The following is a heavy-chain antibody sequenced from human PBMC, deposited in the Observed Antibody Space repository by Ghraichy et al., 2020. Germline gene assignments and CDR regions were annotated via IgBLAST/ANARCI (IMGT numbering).Heavy chain of an antibody. CDR1: GFTFSNVW. CDR2: IKSKSAGGTT. J-gene: IGHJ6*02. Sequence: GGSLRLSCAASGFTFSNVWMIWVRQAPGKGLEWVGRIKSKSAGGTTDHAAPVKGRFTISRDDSESTLYLQINNLKIEDTGVYYCSTVGGGWDYGMDVWGLGTPVTVSS. V-gene: IGHV3-15*01. CDR3: STVGGGWDYGMDV. D-gene: IGHD6-19*01.